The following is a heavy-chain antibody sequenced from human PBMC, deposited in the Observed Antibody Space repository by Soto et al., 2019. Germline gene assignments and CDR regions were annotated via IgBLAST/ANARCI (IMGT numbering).Heavy chain of an antibody. CDR3: AKFSYHDSSGYYFYWFDP. V-gene: IGHV4-31*03. CDR2: IYYSGST. J-gene: IGHJ5*02. Sequence: LSLTCTVSGXSISSGGYYWSWIRQHPGKGLEWIGYIYYSGSTYYNPSLKSRVTISVDTSKNQFSLKLSSVTAADTAVYYCAKFSYHDSSGYYFYWFDPWGQGALVTVSS. D-gene: IGHD3-22*01. CDR1: GXSISSGGYY.